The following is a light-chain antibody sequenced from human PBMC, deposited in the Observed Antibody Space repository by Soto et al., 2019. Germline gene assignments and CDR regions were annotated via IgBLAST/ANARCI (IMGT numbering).Light chain of an antibody. V-gene: IGLV2-8*01. CDR3: SSYAGSNSPYV. Sequence: QSALTQPASVSGSPGQSITISCTGTGSDIGAYNYVSWYQQHPGKAPKLMIYEVTKRPSGVPDRFSGSKSGNTASLTVSGLQAEDEADYYCSSYAGSNSPYVFGTGTKVTVL. J-gene: IGLJ1*01. CDR1: GSDIGAYNY. CDR2: EVT.